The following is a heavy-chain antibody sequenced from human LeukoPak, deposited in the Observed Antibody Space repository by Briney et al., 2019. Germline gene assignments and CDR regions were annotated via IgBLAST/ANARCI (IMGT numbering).Heavy chain of an antibody. CDR1: GFTFSSYE. D-gene: IGHD2-21*02. Sequence: QPGGSLRLSCAASGFTFSSYEMNWVRQAPGKGLEWVSYISSSGSTIYYADSVKGRFTISRDNAKNSLYLQMNSLRAEDMAVYYCASPTAYSSNLWGQGTMVTVSS. CDR3: ASPTAYSSNL. V-gene: IGHV3-48*03. J-gene: IGHJ3*01. CDR2: ISSSGSTI.